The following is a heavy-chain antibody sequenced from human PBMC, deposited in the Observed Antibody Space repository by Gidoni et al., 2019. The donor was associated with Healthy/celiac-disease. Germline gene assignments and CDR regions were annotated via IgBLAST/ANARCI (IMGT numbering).Heavy chain of an antibody. CDR3: ARDSTDDFWSGYYYYYGMDV. Sequence: QVQLQESGPGLVKPSETLSLTCTVSGGPISSYYWSWIRQPAGKGLEWIGRIYTSGSTNYNPSLKSRVTMSVDTSKNQFSLKLSSVTAADTAVYYCARDSTDDFWSGYYYYYGMDVWGQGTTVTVSS. D-gene: IGHD3-3*01. J-gene: IGHJ6*02. CDR1: GGPISSYY. CDR2: IYTSGST. V-gene: IGHV4-4*07.